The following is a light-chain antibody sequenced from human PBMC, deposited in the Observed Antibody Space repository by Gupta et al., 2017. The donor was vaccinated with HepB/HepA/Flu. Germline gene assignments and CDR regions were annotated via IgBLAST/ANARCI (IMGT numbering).Light chain of an antibody. CDR3: GTCDTSLNVVA. CDR1: TTNIGSDS. J-gene: IGLJ2*01. V-gene: IGLV1-51*02. CDR2: EHN. Sequence: QSVLTQPPSVSSAPGQRGTTSCSGSTTNIGSDSVSWYQQLPGKAPKLLIYEHNKRPVGIPDRFSDSKSGTSATLGITGLQNGDEAEYFCGTCDTSLNVVAFGGGTKLTVL.